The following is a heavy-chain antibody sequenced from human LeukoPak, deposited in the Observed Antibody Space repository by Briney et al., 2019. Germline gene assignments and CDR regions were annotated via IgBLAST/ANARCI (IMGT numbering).Heavy chain of an antibody. V-gene: IGHV3-74*01. D-gene: IGHD2-15*01. Sequence: GGSLRLSCAASGFTFSSYWMHWVRQAPGKGLVWVSRINSDGSSTSYADSVKGRFTISRDNAKNTLYLEMNSLRAEDTAVYYCARTFAAAHIDYWGQGTLVTVSS. J-gene: IGHJ4*02. CDR2: INSDGSST. CDR3: ARTFAAAHIDY. CDR1: GFTFSSYW.